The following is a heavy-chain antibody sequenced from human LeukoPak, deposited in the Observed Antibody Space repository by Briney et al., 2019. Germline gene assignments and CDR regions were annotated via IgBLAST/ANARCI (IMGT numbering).Heavy chain of an antibody. J-gene: IGHJ3*02. D-gene: IGHD1-26*01. CDR3: ARDGWELPEDAFDI. V-gene: IGHV3-30-3*01. Sequence: PGRSLRLSCAASGFTFSSYAMHWVRQAPGKGLEWVAVISYDGSNKYYADSVKGRFTISRDNSKNTLYLQMNSLRAEDTAVYYCARDGWELPEDAFDIWGQGTMVTVSS. CDR1: GFTFSSYA. CDR2: ISYDGSNK.